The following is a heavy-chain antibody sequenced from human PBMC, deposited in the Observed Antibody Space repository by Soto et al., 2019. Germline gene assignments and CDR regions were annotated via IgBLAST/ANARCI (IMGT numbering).Heavy chain of an antibody. V-gene: IGHV4-59*01. J-gene: IGHJ6*03. CDR2: IYYSGST. CDR1: GGSISSYY. D-gene: IGHD6-13*01. Sequence: LTCTVSGGSISSYYWSWIRQPPGKGLEWIGYIYYSGSTNYNPSLKSRVTISVDTSKNQFSLKLSSVTAADTAVYYCARDGGISRKGSMDVWGKGTTVTVSS. CDR3: ARDGGISRKGSMDV.